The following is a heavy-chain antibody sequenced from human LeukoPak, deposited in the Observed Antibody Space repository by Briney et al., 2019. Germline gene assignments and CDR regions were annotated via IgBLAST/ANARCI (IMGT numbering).Heavy chain of an antibody. CDR3: ARDNQKRGTGYGEFAFDI. V-gene: IGHV3-30-3*01. CDR1: GFTFSSYA. J-gene: IGHJ3*02. D-gene: IGHD4-17*01. Sequence: PGGSLRLSCAASGFTFSSYAMHWVRQAPGKGLEWVAVISYDGSNKYYADSVKGRFTISRDNSKNTLYLQMNSLRAEDTAVYYCARDNQKRGTGYGEFAFDIWGQGTMVTVSS. CDR2: ISYDGSNK.